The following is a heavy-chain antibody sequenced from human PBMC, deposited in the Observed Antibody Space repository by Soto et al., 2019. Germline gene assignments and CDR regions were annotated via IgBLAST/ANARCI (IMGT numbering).Heavy chain of an antibody. CDR2: IHNSGST. D-gene: IGHD4-17*01. Sequence: QVQLQGSGPGLVKPSQTLSLTCTVSGGSISSGDYYWSWIRQPPGRGLEWIGYIHNSGSTYYNPSLKSRGTMSVDTSRNQFSLKLSSVTAADTAVYYCARAGGAAHFDSWAQGTLVTVSS. V-gene: IGHV4-30-4*01. CDR1: GGSISSGDYY. CDR3: ARAGGAAHFDS. J-gene: IGHJ4*02.